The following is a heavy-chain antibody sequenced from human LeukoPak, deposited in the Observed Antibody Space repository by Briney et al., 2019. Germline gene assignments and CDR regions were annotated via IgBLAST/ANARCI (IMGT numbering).Heavy chain of an antibody. Sequence: GGSLRLSCAASGFTFSSYAMHWVRQAPGKGLEWVAVISYDGSNKYYADSVKGRFTISRDNFKNTLYLQMNSLRAEDTAVYFCAKTCSSSRYYFDYWGQGTLVTVSS. CDR1: GFTFSSYA. J-gene: IGHJ4*02. V-gene: IGHV3-30-3*02. CDR3: AKTCSSSRYYFDY. CDR2: ISYDGSNK. D-gene: IGHD6-13*01.